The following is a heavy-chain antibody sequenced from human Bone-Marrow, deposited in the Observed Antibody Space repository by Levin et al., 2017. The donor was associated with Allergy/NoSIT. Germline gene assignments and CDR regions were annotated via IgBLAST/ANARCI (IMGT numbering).Heavy chain of an antibody. CDR2: ITGSAGST. J-gene: IGHJ4*02. CDR1: GFTFSSYA. CDR3: AKVNNWGSEFYFDY. Sequence: SCAASGFTFSSYAMSWVRQAPGKGLEWVSTITGSAGSTYYADSVKGRFIISRDKSKNTLHLQMNSLRAEDTAVYYCAKVNNWGSEFYFDYWGQGTLVTVSS. V-gene: IGHV3-23*01. D-gene: IGHD7-27*01.